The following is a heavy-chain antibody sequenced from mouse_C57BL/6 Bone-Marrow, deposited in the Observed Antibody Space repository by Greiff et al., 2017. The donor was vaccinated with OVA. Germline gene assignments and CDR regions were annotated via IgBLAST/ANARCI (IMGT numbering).Heavy chain of an antibody. J-gene: IGHJ4*01. V-gene: IGHV1-69*01. CDR1: GYTFTSYW. Sequence: QVQLQQSGAELVMPGASVKLSCKASGYTFTSYWMHWVKQRPGQGLEWIGEIDPSDSYTNYNQKFKGKSTLTVDKSSSTAYMQLSSLTSEDSAVYYCARSGGTDYAMDYWGQGTSVTVSS. D-gene: IGHD3-3*01. CDR2: IDPSDSYT. CDR3: ARSGGTDYAMDY.